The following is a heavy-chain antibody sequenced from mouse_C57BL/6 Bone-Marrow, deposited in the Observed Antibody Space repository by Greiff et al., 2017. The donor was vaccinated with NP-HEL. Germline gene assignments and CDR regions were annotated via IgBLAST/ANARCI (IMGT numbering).Heavy chain of an antibody. D-gene: IGHD1-1*01. CDR2: ISDGGSYT. V-gene: IGHV5-4*03. J-gene: IGHJ2*01. CDR1: GFTFSSYA. CDR3: ARPLCSYGGY. Sequence: EVKLMESGGGLVKPGGSLKLSCAASGFTFSSYAMSWVRQTPEKRLEWVATISDGGSYTYYPDNVKGRFTISRDNAKNNLYLQMSHLKSEDTAMYYCARPLCSYGGYWGQGTTLTVSS.